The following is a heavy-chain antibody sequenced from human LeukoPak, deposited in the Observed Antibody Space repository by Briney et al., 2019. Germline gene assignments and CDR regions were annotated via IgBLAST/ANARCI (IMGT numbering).Heavy chain of an antibody. CDR3: ARRPTSRYYGMDV. D-gene: IGHD3-16*01. J-gene: IGHJ6*02. CDR2: IYYSGST. V-gene: IGHV4-59*01. CDR1: GGSISSYY. Sequence: PSETLSLTCTVSGGSISSYYWSWIRQPPGKGLEWIGYIYYSGSTNYNPSLKSRVTISVDTSENQFSLKLSSVTAADTAVYYCARRPTSRYYGMDVWGQGTTVTVSS.